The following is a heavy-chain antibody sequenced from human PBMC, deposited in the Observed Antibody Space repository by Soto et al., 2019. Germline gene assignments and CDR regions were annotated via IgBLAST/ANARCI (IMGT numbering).Heavy chain of an antibody. CDR1: GGSISSYY. V-gene: IGHV4-59*01. J-gene: IGHJ4*02. CDR3: ARVRYDYVWGSYRGLDY. D-gene: IGHD3-16*02. CDR2: IYYSGST. Sequence: SETLAITCTVSGGSISSYYWSWIRKPPGKGLEWIGYIYYSGSTNYNPSLKSRVTISVDTSKNQFSLKLSSVTAADTAVYYCARVRYDYVWGSYRGLDYWGQGTLVTVSS.